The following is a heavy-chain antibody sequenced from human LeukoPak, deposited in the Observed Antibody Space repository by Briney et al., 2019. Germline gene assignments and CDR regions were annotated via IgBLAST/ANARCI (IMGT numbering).Heavy chain of an antibody. V-gene: IGHV4-39*01. J-gene: IGHJ5*02. D-gene: IGHD1-26*01. CDR1: GGSIRSDNHY. CDR3: ARHPVGATSNWFDP. CDR2: VYYSGST. Sequence: SETLSLTCTVSGGSIRSDNHYWAWIRQPPGQRLEWIGSVYYSGSTYYNPSLKSRVTISADTSKGQFSLIVSSVTAADTAVYYCARHPVGATSNWFDPWGQGTLVTVSS.